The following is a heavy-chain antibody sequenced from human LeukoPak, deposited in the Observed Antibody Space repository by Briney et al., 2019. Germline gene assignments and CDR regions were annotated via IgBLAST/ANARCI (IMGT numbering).Heavy chain of an antibody. CDR3: ARITGGAWTSFDY. CDR1: GGSISSYY. Sequence: PSETLSLTCTVSGGSISSYYWSWIRQPAGKGLEWIGRVYNSGTADYNPSLQSRVTMSIDRSKIQFSLKLRSVTAADTAVYYCARITGGAWTSFDYWGQRILVTVSS. CDR2: VYNSGTA. J-gene: IGHJ4*01. D-gene: IGHD3-16*01. V-gene: IGHV4-4*07.